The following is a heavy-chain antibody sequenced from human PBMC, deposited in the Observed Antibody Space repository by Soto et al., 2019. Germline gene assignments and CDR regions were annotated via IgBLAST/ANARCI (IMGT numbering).Heavy chain of an antibody. CDR3: ARDAPNSYGYYYFDY. CDR1: GGTFSSYA. Sequence: GASVKVSCKASGGTFSSYAISWVRQAPGQGLEWMGGIIPIFGTANYAQKFQGRVTITADESTSTAYMELSSLRSEDTAVYYCARDAPNSYGYYYFDYWGQGTLVTVSS. D-gene: IGHD5-18*01. J-gene: IGHJ4*02. V-gene: IGHV1-69*13. CDR2: IIPIFGTA.